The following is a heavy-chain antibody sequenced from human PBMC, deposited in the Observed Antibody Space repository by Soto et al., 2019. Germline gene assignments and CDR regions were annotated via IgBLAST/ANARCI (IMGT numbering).Heavy chain of an antibody. V-gene: IGHV3-43*01. CDR3: ARETLSYGSALDV. CDR2: ITWNSANT. CDR1: GFRCDEYN. J-gene: IGHJ6*02. Sequence: GKSLRLSCADSGFRCDEYNMHWVRQAPGKGLEWLSLITWNSANTYYADSVKGRFTISRDGTTKSVSLQMTSLKREDTGLYYCARETLSYGSALDVWGQGTTVTVSS. D-gene: IGHD3-16*01.